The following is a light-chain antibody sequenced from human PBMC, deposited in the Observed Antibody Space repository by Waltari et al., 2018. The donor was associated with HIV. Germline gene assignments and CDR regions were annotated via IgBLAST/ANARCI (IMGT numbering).Light chain of an antibody. Sequence: QSALTQPASVSGSPGQSITISCTGTSSDVGSYNLVSWYQQHPGKAPKLMIYEVSKRPSVVSYRFSGSKSANTASLTISGLQAEDEADYYCCSYAGSSTFYVFGTGTQVTVL. V-gene: IGLV2-23*02. CDR2: EVS. CDR3: CSYAGSSTFYV. J-gene: IGLJ1*01. CDR1: SSDVGSYNL.